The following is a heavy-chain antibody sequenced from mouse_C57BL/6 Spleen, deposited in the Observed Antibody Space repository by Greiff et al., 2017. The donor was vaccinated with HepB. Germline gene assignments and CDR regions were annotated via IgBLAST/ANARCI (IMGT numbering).Heavy chain of an antibody. V-gene: IGHV1-26*01. CDR3: ARIDYDVEFAY. D-gene: IGHD2-4*01. CDR1: GYTFTDYY. J-gene: IGHJ3*01. CDR2: INPNNGGT. Sequence: EVQLQQSGPELVKPGASVKISCKASGYTFTDYYMNWVKQSHGKSLEWIGDINPNNGGTSYNQKFKGKATLTVDKSSSTAYMELRSLTSEDSAVYYCARIDYDVEFAYWGQGTLVTVSA.